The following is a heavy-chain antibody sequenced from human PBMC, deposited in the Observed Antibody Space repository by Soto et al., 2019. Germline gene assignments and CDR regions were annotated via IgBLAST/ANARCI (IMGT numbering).Heavy chain of an antibody. V-gene: IGHV1-69*13. D-gene: IGHD5-12*01. J-gene: IGHJ6*02. Sequence: ASVKVSCKASGGTFNNYPITWVRQAPGEWLEWMGGSIPIFGTANYAQKFQGRVTISVDESTSTAYMELSSLRSEDTAVYYCARGRGYSGDDHYYYFDMDVWGHGTTVTVSS. CDR2: SIPIFGTA. CDR1: GGTFNNYP. CDR3: ARGRGYSGDDHYYYFDMDV.